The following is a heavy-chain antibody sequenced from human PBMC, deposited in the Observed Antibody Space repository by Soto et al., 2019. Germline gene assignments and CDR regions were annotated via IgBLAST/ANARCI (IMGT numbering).Heavy chain of an antibody. D-gene: IGHD6-6*01. J-gene: IGHJ6*02. CDR3: ARGSSIAGLYYGMDV. CDR1: GGSISSGGYY. V-gene: IGHV4-31*03. Sequence: QVQLQESGPGLVKPSQTLSLTCTVSGGSISSGGYYWTWIRQHPGKGLEWIGYNYYSGITYYNPSLKSRVTISLATCKNQFSLKLSSVTAADTAVYYCARGSSIAGLYYGMDVWGPGTTVSVSS. CDR2: NYYSGIT.